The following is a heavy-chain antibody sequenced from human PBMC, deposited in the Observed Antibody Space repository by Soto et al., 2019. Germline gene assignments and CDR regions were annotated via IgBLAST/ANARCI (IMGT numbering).Heavy chain of an antibody. CDR2: IIPIFGTA. V-gene: IGHV1-69*01. CDR3: ARIHDYGDYWFDP. Sequence: QVQLVQSGAEVKKPGSSVKVSCKASGGTFSSYAISWVRQAPGQGLEWMGGIIPIFGTAKYAQKVQGRVTITADESTSTAYMELSSLRSEDTAVYYCARIHDYGDYWFDPWGQGTLVTVSS. J-gene: IGHJ5*02. D-gene: IGHD4-17*01. CDR1: GGTFSSYA.